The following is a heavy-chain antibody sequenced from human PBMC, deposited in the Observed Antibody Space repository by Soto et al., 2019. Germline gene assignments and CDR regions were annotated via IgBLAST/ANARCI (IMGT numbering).Heavy chain of an antibody. CDR1: GFALDTYD. CDR2: IGTGGDRI. V-gene: IGHV3-48*03. J-gene: IGHJ3*01. CDR3: GGEREWMYAPYDAFNL. D-gene: IGHD2-8*01. Sequence: EEQLVESGGGLVQPGGSLRLSCISSGFALDTYDMSWVRQAPGKALEWISHIGTGGDRIYYADSVKGRFTISRDNARNSLYLQMSGLRDDDTALYYCGGEREWMYAPYDAFNLCGQWTLVTVSS.